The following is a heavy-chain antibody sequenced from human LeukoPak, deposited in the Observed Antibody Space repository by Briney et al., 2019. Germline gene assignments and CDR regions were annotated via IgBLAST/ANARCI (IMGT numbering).Heavy chain of an antibody. D-gene: IGHD3-16*02. CDR1: GFTFDDYG. Sequence: GGTLRLSCAPSGFTFDDYGMSWVRQAPGKGLEWVSGINWNGSSTGYGDSVKGRFTISRDNAKNSLYLQMNSLRAEDTALYYCARGTVFHDYVWGSYPPGDYWGQGTLVTVSS. J-gene: IGHJ4*02. CDR2: INWNGSST. V-gene: IGHV3-20*04. CDR3: ARGTVFHDYVWGSYPPGDY.